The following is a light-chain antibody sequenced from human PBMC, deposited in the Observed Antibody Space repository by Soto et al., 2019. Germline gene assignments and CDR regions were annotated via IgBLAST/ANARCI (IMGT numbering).Light chain of an antibody. CDR1: QGIGTY. J-gene: IGKJ5*01. CDR2: AAS. Sequence: DIQLTQSPSFLSASVGDRVTITCRASQGIGTYLAWYQQKPGKAPNLLIYAASTLQSGVPSRFSGSGSGTEFTLTISSLKPEDFATYSCQQLNSCTFGQGTRLDIX. V-gene: IGKV1-9*01. CDR3: QQLNSCT.